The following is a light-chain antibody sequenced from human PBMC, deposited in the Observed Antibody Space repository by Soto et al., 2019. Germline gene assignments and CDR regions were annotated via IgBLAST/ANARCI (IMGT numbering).Light chain of an antibody. Sequence: EFVLTQSPGTLSLSPGARATLSCRASQTVRNNYLAWYQQKPGQAPRLLIYDASSRATGIPDRFSGGGSGTDFTLTISRLEPEDFAVYYCQQFSSYPLTVGGGTKVDI. J-gene: IGKJ4*01. CDR2: DAS. CDR3: QQFSSYPLT. V-gene: IGKV3-20*01. CDR1: QTVRNNY.